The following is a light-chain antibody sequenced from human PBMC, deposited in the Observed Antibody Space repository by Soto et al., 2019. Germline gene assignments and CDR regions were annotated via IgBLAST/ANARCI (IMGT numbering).Light chain of an antibody. J-gene: IGKJ1*01. CDR1: QSVSSY. V-gene: IGKV3-15*01. Sequence: EIVLTQSPATLSLSPGERATLSCRASQSVSSYLAWYQQKRGQAPRLLIYDASNRATGIPARFSGSGSGTEFTLTISSLQSEDFAVYYCQQYNNWPPWTFGQGTKVEIK. CDR2: DAS. CDR3: QQYNNWPPWT.